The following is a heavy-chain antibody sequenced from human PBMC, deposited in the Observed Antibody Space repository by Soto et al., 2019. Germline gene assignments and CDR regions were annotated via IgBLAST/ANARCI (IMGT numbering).Heavy chain of an antibody. J-gene: IGHJ6*02. Sequence: GGSLRLSCAASGFTFNGYEMNWVRQAPGKGLEWVSYISGSGSTIYYADSVKGRFTISRDNAKDSLYLQMNSLRAEDTAVYYCAREVVVFGVIIPTPMDVWGQGTTVTVSS. CDR3: AREVVVFGVIIPTPMDV. CDR2: ISGSGSTI. V-gene: IGHV3-48*03. D-gene: IGHD3-22*01. CDR1: GFTFNGYE.